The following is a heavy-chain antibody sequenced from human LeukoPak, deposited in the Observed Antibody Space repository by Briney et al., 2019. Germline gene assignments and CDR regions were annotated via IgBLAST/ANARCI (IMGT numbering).Heavy chain of an antibody. J-gene: IGHJ6*03. Sequence: SETLSLTCTVSGGSISSSSYYWGWIRQPPGKGLEWIGSIYYSGSTYYNPSLKSRVTISVDTSKNQFSLKLSSVTAADTAVYYCARHRGQGYCTGGVCYISSDYYYYYMDVWGKGTTVTVSS. CDR3: ARHRGQGYCTGGVCYISSDYYYYYMDV. CDR1: GGSISSSSYY. V-gene: IGHV4-39*01. CDR2: IYYSGST. D-gene: IGHD2-8*02.